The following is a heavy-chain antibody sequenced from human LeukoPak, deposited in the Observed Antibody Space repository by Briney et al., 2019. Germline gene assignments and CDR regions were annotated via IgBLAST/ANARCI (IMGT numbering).Heavy chain of an antibody. Sequence: PGGPLRLSCAASGFTFSRHWMSWVRQAPGKGLEWVANIRQDGSEKYYVDSVKGRFTISRDNAKNSLYLQMNSLRAEDTAVYYCARYGGWYFDLWGRGTLVTVSS. CDR2: IRQDGSEK. V-gene: IGHV3-7*01. CDR3: ARYGGWYFDL. CDR1: GFTFSRHW. J-gene: IGHJ2*01. D-gene: IGHD3-10*01.